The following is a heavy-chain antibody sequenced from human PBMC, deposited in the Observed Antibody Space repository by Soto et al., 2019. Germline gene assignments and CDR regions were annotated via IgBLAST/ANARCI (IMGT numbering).Heavy chain of an antibody. V-gene: IGHV3-15*07. CDR1: GFTVTYAW. D-gene: IGHD2-8*01. CDR2: IKSQTDGGTT. CDR3: NTDPRHSWSWVS. J-gene: IGHJ5*02. Sequence: RGARRLSCTASGFTVTYAWMIWVRQAPGKGLEWVGRIKSQTDGGTTDYAAPVKGRFTISRDDSKNTLYVQMDSLKTEDTAVYYSNTDPRHSWSWVSWGQGP.